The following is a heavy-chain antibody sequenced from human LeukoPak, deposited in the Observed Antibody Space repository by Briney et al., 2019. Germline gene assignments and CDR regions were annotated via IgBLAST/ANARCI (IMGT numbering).Heavy chain of an antibody. V-gene: IGHV3-30*18. Sequence: PERSLRLSCAASGFTFSNYGMHWVRQAPGRGLEWVAVISYDGSNKYYADSVKGRFTISRDNSKNTVYLQMNSLRVEDTAVYYCAKCGYSGYLPETPLDYWGQGTLVTVSS. J-gene: IGHJ4*02. CDR2: ISYDGSNK. CDR1: GFTFSNYG. D-gene: IGHD5-12*01. CDR3: AKCGYSGYLPETPLDY.